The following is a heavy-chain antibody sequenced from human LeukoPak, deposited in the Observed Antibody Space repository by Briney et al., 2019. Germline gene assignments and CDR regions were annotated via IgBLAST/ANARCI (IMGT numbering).Heavy chain of an antibody. Sequence: ASVKVSCKASGYTFTSYDINWVRQATGQGLEWMGWMNPNSGNTGYAQKFQGRVTMTRNTSISTAYMELSSLRSEDTAVYYCARGVSSGSCSFYDYYYYMDVWGKGTTVTVSS. J-gene: IGHJ6*03. CDR3: ARGVSSGSCSFYDYYYYMDV. D-gene: IGHD2-15*01. V-gene: IGHV1-8*01. CDR1: GYTFTSYD. CDR2: MNPNSGNT.